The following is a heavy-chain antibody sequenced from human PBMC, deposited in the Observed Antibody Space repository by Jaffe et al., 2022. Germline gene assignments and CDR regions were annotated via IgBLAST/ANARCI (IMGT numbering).Heavy chain of an antibody. Sequence: EVQLVESGGGLVKPGGSLRLSCAASGFTFSSYSMNWVRQAPGKGLEWVSSISSSSSYIYYADSVKGRFTISRDNAKNSLYLQMNSLRAEDTAVYYCARDADYYGSGSYGQYYFDYWGQGTLVTVSS. CDR1: GFTFSSYS. V-gene: IGHV3-21*01. CDR3: ARDADYYGSGSYGQYYFDY. J-gene: IGHJ4*02. D-gene: IGHD3-10*01. CDR2: ISSSSSYI.